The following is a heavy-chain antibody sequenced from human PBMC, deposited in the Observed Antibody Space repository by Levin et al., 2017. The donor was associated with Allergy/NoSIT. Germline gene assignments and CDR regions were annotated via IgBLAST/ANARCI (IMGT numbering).Heavy chain of an antibody. D-gene: IGHD1-26*01. CDR1: GFPFSSYE. V-gene: IGHV3-48*03. J-gene: IGHJ4*02. Sequence: LSLTCAASGFPFSSYEMNWVRQAPGKGLEWVSYISISGSTIYYADSVKGRFTISRDNAKSSLYLQMNNLRAEDTAIYYCARLVGTTTGYFDYWGQGTLVTISS. CDR3: ARLVGTTTGYFDY. CDR2: ISISGSTI.